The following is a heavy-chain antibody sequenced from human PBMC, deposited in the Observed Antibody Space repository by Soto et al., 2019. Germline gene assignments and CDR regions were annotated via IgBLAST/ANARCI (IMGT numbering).Heavy chain of an antibody. CDR2: INAGNGNT. J-gene: IGHJ4*02. V-gene: IGHV1-3*01. D-gene: IGHD3-10*01. CDR1: GYTFTGYY. Sequence: ASVKVSCKASGYTFTGYYMHWVRQAPGQGLEWMGWINAGNGNTKYSQKFQGRVTITRDTSASTAYMELSSLRSEDTAVYYCARGSHYYGSGSYSFWGQGTLVTVSS. CDR3: ARGSHYYGSGSYSF.